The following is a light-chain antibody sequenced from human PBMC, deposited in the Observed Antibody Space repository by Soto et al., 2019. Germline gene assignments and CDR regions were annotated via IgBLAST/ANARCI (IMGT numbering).Light chain of an antibody. CDR3: SSYTDRNNLV. Sequence: QSALTHPRPVSWSPGQSVTVSCIGTSRDVGGSDSVSWYQQHPGKAPTVMIYDVSKRRSGVPERYSGSTSGNTASLTVSALQPEDDVDYYCSSYTDRNNLVFGTGTKVTVL. V-gene: IGLV2-11*01. CDR1: SRDVGGSDS. J-gene: IGLJ1*01. CDR2: DVS.